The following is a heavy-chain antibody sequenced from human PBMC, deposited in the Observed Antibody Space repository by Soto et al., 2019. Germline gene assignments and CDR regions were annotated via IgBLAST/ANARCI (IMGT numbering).Heavy chain of an antibody. D-gene: IGHD2-2*01. J-gene: IGHJ5*02. CDR1: GYTFTSYD. V-gene: IGHV1-8*01. CDR3: ARGLYRCSSTSCYSWFDP. CDR2: MNPNSGNT. Sequence: GASVKVSCKASGYTFTSYDINWVRQATGQGLEWMGWMNPNSGNTGYAQKFQGRVTMTRNTSISTAYMELSSLRSEDTAVYYCARGLYRCSSTSCYSWFDPWGQGTLVTVSS.